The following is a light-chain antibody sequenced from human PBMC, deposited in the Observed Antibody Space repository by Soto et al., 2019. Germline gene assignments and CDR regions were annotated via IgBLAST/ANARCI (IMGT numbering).Light chain of an antibody. CDR2: VAS. Sequence: DIQMTQSPSSLSASVGYRFTITCRASQSVGRFLNWYQQKPGKAPTVLINVASTLRSGVPSRFSGSGSGTDFNLTINSLQPEDFATYFCQQSFTTPLTFGGGTKV. CDR3: QQSFTTPLT. CDR1: QSVGRF. V-gene: IGKV1-39*01. J-gene: IGKJ4*01.